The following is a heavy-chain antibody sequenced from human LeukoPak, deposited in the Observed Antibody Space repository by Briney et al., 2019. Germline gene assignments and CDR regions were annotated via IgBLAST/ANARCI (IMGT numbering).Heavy chain of an antibody. J-gene: IGHJ4*02. CDR1: GFTFSSYG. D-gene: IGHD6-19*01. Sequence: GWSLRLSCAASGFTFSSYGMSWVRQAPGKGLEWVSAISGSGGSTYYADSVKGRFTISRDNSKNTLYLQMNSLRAEDTAVYYCAKDFNPRYSSGWFFDYWGQGTLVTVSS. CDR3: AKDFNPRYSSGWFFDY. V-gene: IGHV3-23*01. CDR2: ISGSGGST.